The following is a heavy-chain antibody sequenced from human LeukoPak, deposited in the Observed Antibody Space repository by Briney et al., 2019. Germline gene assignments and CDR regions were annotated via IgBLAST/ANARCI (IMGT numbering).Heavy chain of an antibody. CDR1: RGTFSSYA. J-gene: IGHJ5*02. CDR3: ARDRPGRYCSSPSCYTASPFDP. D-gene: IGHD2-2*02. Sequence: SVKVSCKASRGTFSSYAISWVRQAPGQGLEWMGGIIPRFGTANYAQKFQGRVTITADESTSTAYMELSSLRSEDTAVYYCARDRPGRYCSSPSCYTASPFDPWGQGTLVTVSS. CDR2: IIPRFGTA. V-gene: IGHV1-69*13.